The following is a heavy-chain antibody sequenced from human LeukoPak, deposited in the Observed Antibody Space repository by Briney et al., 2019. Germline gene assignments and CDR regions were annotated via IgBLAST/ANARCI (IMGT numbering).Heavy chain of an antibody. J-gene: IGHJ4*02. CDR3: ARDGQSGTFYYGSGIYFLAY. CDR1: GFTFDDYG. Sequence: GGSLRLSCAASGFTFDDYGMSWVRHAPGKGLEWVSGINWNGGSTGYADSVKGRFTISRDNAKNSLYLQMNRLRAEDTALYYCARDGQSGTFYYGSGIYFLAYWGQGTLVTVSS. CDR2: INWNGGST. D-gene: IGHD3-10*01. V-gene: IGHV3-20*04.